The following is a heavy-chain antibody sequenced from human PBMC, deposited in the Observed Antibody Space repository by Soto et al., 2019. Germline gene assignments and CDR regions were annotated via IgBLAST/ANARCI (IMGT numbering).Heavy chain of an antibody. CDR1: GGTFSSYA. V-gene: IGHV1-69*13. D-gene: IGHD3-22*01. J-gene: IGHJ3*02. Sequence: ASVKVSCKASGGTFSSYAISWVRQAPGQGLEWMGGIIPIFGTANYAQKFQGRVTITADESTSTAYMELSSLRSEDTAVYYCARGLRYYYDSSDAFDIWGQGTMVTVSS. CDR3: ARGLRYYYDSSDAFDI. CDR2: IIPIFGTA.